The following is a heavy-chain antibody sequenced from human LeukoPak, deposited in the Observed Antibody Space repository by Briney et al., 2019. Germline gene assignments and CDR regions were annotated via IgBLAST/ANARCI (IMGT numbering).Heavy chain of an antibody. CDR3: ARVTGYCSGGSCYGSHWFDP. D-gene: IGHD2-15*01. V-gene: IGHV3-21*01. CDR1: GFTFSSYS. Sequence: GGPLRLSCAASGFTFSSYSMNWVRQAPGKGLEWVSSISSSSSYIYYADSVKGRFTISRDNAKNSLYLQMNSLRAEDTAVYYCARVTGYCSGGSCYGSHWFDPWGQGTLVTVSS. J-gene: IGHJ5*02. CDR2: ISSSSSYI.